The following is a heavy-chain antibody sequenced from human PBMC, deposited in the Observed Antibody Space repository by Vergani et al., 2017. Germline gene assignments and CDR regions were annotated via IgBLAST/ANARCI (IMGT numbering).Heavy chain of an antibody. CDR1: GFTFSSYS. CDR3: ARDHPPEGIFGVVIIGGYFDY. CDR2: ISSSSSYI. Sequence: EVQLVESGGGLVKPGGSLRLSCAASGFTFSSYSMNWVRQAPGKGLEWVSSISSSSSYIYYADSVKGRFTISRDNAKNSLYLQMNSLRAEDTAVYYCARDHPPEGIFGVVIIGGYFDYWGQGTLVTVSS. J-gene: IGHJ4*02. V-gene: IGHV3-21*01. D-gene: IGHD3-3*01.